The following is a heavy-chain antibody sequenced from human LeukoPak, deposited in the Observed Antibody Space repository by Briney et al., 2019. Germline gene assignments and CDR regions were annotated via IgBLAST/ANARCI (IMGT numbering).Heavy chain of an antibody. J-gene: IGHJ4*02. CDR2: INPNSGGT. D-gene: IGHD4-17*01. CDR1: GYTFTGYY. Sequence: ASVKVSCKASGYTFTGYYMHWVRQAPGQGLEWMGWINPNSGGTNYAQKFQGRVTMTRDTSISTAYMELSRLRSEDTAVYYCARAYADYVNTFDYWGQGTLVTVSS. CDR3: ARAYADYVNTFDY. V-gene: IGHV1-2*02.